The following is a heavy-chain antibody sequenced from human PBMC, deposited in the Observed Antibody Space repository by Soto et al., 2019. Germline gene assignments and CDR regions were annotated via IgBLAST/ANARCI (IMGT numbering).Heavy chain of an antibody. Sequence: EVQLLESGGGLVQPGGSLRLSCAASGFTFSSYAMTWVRQAPGKGLEWVSAISGSGGSTYYADSVKGRYTISRDNSKNTMYLQMNSLRAEDTAVYYCAKPPRGGDSYGLDYYYGMDVWGQGTTGTVSS. CDR1: GFTFSSYA. D-gene: IGHD5-18*01. V-gene: IGHV3-23*01. CDR3: AKPPRGGDSYGLDYYYGMDV. J-gene: IGHJ6*02. CDR2: ISGSGGST.